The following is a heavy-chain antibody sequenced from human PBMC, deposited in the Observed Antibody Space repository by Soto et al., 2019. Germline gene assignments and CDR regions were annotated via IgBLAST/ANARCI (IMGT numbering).Heavy chain of an antibody. Sequence: GGSLRLSCAASGLTFSNYWMNWVRQAPGKGLEWVAKINPDGSDKHYIDSVKGRFTLSRDNAQNSVFFQMNRLRAEDTAVYFCLGGSTYDTAWGPGTLVTVSS. V-gene: IGHV3-7*03. D-gene: IGHD3-3*01. CDR2: INPDGSDK. CDR3: LGGSTYDTA. J-gene: IGHJ4*02. CDR1: GLTFSNYW.